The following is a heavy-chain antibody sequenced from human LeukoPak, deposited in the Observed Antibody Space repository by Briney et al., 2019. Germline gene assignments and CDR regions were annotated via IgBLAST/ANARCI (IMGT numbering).Heavy chain of an antibody. Sequence: ASVKVSCKASGYTFTSYGISWVRQAPGQGLEWMGWISAYNGNTNHAQKLQGRVTMTTDTSTSTAYMELRSLRSDDTAVYYCARDLAGGSSAYFDYWGQGTLATVSS. D-gene: IGHD2-15*01. CDR3: ARDLAGGSSAYFDY. V-gene: IGHV1-18*01. CDR2: ISAYNGNT. J-gene: IGHJ4*02. CDR1: GYTFTSYG.